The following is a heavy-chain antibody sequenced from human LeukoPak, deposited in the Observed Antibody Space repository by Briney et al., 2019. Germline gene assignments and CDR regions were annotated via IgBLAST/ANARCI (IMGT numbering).Heavy chain of an antibody. V-gene: IGHV4-4*07. CDR2: IYTSGST. J-gene: IGHJ6*03. CDR3: ARDSVRGYYYYYMDV. CDR1: GGSISSYY. Sequence: SETLSLTCTVSGGSISSYYWSWIRQPAGKGLEWIGRIYTSGSTNYNPSLKSRVTMSVDTSKNQFSLKLSSVTAADTAVYYCARDSVRGYYYYYMDVWGKGTTVTVSS.